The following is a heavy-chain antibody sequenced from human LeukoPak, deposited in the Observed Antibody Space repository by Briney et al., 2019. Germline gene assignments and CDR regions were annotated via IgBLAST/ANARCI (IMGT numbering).Heavy chain of an antibody. J-gene: IGHJ4*02. Sequence: SETLSLTCTVSGGSISSGGYYWSWIRQPPGKGLEWIGYIYHSGSTYYNPSLKSRVTMSVDTSKNQFSLKLSSVTAADTAVYYCARVSLVRGAPDYYFDYWGQGTLVTVSS. CDR3: ARVSLVRGAPDYYFDY. CDR2: IYHSGST. V-gene: IGHV4-30-2*01. D-gene: IGHD3-10*01. CDR1: GGSISSGGYY.